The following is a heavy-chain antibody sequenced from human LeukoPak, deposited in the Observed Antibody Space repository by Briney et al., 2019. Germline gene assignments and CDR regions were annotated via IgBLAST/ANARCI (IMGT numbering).Heavy chain of an antibody. V-gene: IGHV1-2*02. Sequence: GASVKVSCKASGYTFTGYYMHWVRQAPGQGLEWMGWIDPNSGGTNYAQKFQGRGTMTRDTSISTAYMELSRLRSDDTAVYYCASPLMVRGVINPRGYYYYGMDVWGQGTTVTVSS. CDR1: GYTFTGYY. D-gene: IGHD3-10*01. J-gene: IGHJ6*02. CDR2: IDPNSGGT. CDR3: ASPLMVRGVINPRGYYYYGMDV.